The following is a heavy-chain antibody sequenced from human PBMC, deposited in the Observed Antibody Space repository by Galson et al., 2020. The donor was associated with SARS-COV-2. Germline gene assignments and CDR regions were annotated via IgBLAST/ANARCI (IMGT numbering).Heavy chain of an antibody. V-gene: IGHV2-5*01. CDR2: LYRHDDK. J-gene: IGHJ4*02. D-gene: IGHD4-17*01. CDR3: AHRPKPMTTVTTSINCFDY. CDR1: GFPLTTSAMD. Sequence: KMSGPTLAHPTQPRTLTHTFSGFPLTTSAMDVAWIRRPPGKALEWLPLLYRHDDKLYCPPLNCKPPITTETPNNQVVLTMTNMDPVDTATYYCAHRPKPMTTVTTSINCFDYWGQGTLVTVSS.